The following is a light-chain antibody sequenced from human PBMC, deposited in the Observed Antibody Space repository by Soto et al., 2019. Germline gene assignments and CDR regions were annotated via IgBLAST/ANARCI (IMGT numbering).Light chain of an antibody. Sequence: EVVLTQSPATLSLSPGERATLSCRASQSVSNYLAWYQQKPGQAPRLLIYDASNRATGVPARFSGSGSGTDFTLTISNLEPEDFAVYYCQHRRTFGPGTKVDIK. CDR3: QHRRT. J-gene: IGKJ3*01. CDR2: DAS. V-gene: IGKV3-11*01. CDR1: QSVSNY.